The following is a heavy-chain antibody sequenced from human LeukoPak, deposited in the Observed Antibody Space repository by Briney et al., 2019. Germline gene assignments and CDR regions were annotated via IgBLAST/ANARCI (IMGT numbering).Heavy chain of an antibody. D-gene: IGHD6-19*01. CDR1: GYTFTSYY. Sequence: GASVKVSCKASGYTFTSYYMHWVRQAPGQGLEWMGIINPSGGSTSYAQKFQGRVTMTRDMSTSTVYMELSSLRPEDTAVYYCARDHSSGLDYWGQGTLVTVSS. J-gene: IGHJ4*02. V-gene: IGHV1-46*01. CDR3: ARDHSSGLDY. CDR2: INPSGGST.